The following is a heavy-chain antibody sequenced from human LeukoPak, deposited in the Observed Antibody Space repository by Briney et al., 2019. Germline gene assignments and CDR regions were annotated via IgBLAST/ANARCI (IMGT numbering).Heavy chain of an antibody. CDR3: ARRGFYDTSGYLFDH. J-gene: IGHJ4*02. CDR2: ISTSGSPI. Sequence: GGSLRLSCAASGFTFSSYEMNWVRQAPGKGLEWVSYISTSGSPIYYGNSVKGRYTISRDNAKNSLYLQMNSLRAEDTALYYCARRGFYDTSGYLFDHWGQGTLVTVSS. D-gene: IGHD3-22*01. CDR1: GFTFSSYE. V-gene: IGHV3-48*03.